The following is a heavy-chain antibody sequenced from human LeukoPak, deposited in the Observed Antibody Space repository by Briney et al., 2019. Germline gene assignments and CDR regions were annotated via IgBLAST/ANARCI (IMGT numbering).Heavy chain of an antibody. D-gene: IGHD3-22*01. J-gene: IGHJ2*01. V-gene: IGHV4-34*01. CDR2: INHSGST. CDR3: ARFRDYYDSSGPHWYFDL. Sequence: PSETLSLTCTVSGGSIRNYYWSWIRQPPGKGLEWIGEINHSGSTNYNPSLKSRVTISVDTSKNQFSLKLSSVTAADTAVYYCARFRDYYDSSGPHWYFDLWGRGTLVTVSS. CDR1: GGSIRNYY.